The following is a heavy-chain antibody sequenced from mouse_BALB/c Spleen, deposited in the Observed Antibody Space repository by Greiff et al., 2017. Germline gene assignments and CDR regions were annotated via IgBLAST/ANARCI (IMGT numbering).Heavy chain of an antibody. CDR3: ARDGATAY. CDR1: GFTFSSYG. V-gene: IGHV5-6-3*01. D-gene: IGHD3-1*01. J-gene: IGHJ3*01. Sequence: LVESGGGLVQPGGSLKLSCAASGFTFSSYGMSWVRQTPDKRLELVATINSNGGSTYYPDSVKGRFTISRDNAKNTLYLQMSSLKSEDTAMYYCARDGATAYGGQGTLVTVSA. CDR2: INSNGGST.